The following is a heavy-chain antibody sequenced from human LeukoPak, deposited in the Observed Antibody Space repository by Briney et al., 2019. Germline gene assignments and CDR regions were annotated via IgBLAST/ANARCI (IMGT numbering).Heavy chain of an antibody. Sequence: PGGSLRLSCAASGFTFSDYYMSWIRQAPGKGLEWVSYISSSGSTIYYADSVKGRFTISRDNAKNSLYLQMNSLRAEDTAVYYCARADIVVVPAAKRLWFDPWGQGTLVTVSS. J-gene: IGHJ5*02. D-gene: IGHD2-2*01. CDR2: ISSSGSTI. V-gene: IGHV3-11*01. CDR3: ARADIVVVPAAKRLWFDP. CDR1: GFTFSDYY.